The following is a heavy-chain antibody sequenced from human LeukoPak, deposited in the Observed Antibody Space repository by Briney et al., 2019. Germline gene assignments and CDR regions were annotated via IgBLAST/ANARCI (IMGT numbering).Heavy chain of an antibody. V-gene: IGHV1-46*01. CDR1: GFTFINYY. CDR3: ARDLDYGEKSEDY. D-gene: IGHD4/OR15-4a*01. Sequence: ASVKASCKASGFTFINYYMHWVRQAPGQGLEWLGIINLSGGSTHYPQKFQDRVTMTRDTSTSTVYMELSSLRSEDTAVYYCARDLDYGEKSEDYWGQGTLVTVSS. CDR2: INLSGGST. J-gene: IGHJ4*02.